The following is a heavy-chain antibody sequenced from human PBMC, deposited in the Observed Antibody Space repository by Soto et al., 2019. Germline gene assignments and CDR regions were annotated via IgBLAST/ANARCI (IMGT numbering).Heavy chain of an antibody. CDR3: ARVLEGDSSSWLGNYYYYGMDV. D-gene: IGHD6-6*01. Sequence: ASVKVSCKASGYTFTSYAMHWVRQAPGQRLEWMGWINAGNGNTKYSQKFQGRVTITRDTSASTAYMELSSLRSEDTAVYYCARVLEGDSSSWLGNYYYYGMDVWGQGTTVTV. CDR1: GYTFTSYA. V-gene: IGHV1-3*01. CDR2: INAGNGNT. J-gene: IGHJ6*02.